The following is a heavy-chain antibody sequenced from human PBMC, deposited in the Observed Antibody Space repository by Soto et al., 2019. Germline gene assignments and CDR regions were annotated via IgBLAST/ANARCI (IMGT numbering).Heavy chain of an antibody. CDR1: GFTFSSYW. V-gene: IGHV3-74*01. J-gene: IGHJ6*03. CDR2: INSDGSST. D-gene: IGHD2-2*02. Sequence: GGSLRLSCAASGFTFSSYWMHWVRQAPGKWLVWVSRINSDGSSTSYADSVKGRFTISRDNAKNTLYLQMNSLRAEDTAVYYCARGQGYCSSTSCYRPTGYYMDVWGKGTTVTVS. CDR3: ARGQGYCSSTSCYRPTGYYMDV.